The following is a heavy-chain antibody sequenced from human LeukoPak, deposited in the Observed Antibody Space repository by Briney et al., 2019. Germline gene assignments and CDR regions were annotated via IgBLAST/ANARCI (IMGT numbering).Heavy chain of an antibody. V-gene: IGHV1-2*02. Sequence: ASVKVSCKASRYTFTGYYMHWVRQAPGQGLEWMGWINPKSGGTNYAQKFQGRVTMTRDTSIGTAYMELSRLRSDDTAVYFCARVIGFGELSLGHWGQGTLVTVSS. J-gene: IGHJ4*02. CDR3: ARVIGFGELSLGH. CDR2: INPKSGGT. D-gene: IGHD3-10*01. CDR1: RYTFTGYY.